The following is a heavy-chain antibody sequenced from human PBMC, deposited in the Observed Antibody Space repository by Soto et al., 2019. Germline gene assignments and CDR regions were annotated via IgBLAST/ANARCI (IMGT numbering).Heavy chain of an antibody. CDR3: ASTMYYYGSGSPLYYYYGMDV. V-gene: IGHV5-51*01. Sequence: LGESLKISCKGSGYSFTSYWIGWVRQMPGKGLEWMGIIYPGDSDTRYSPSFQGQVTISADKSISTAYLQWSSLKASDTAMYYCASTMYYYGSGSPLYYYYGMDVWGQGTTVSVSS. CDR1: GYSFTSYW. CDR2: IYPGDSDT. J-gene: IGHJ6*02. D-gene: IGHD3-10*01.